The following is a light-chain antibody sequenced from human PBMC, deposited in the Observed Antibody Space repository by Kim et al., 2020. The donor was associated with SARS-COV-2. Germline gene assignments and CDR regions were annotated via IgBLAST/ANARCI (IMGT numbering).Light chain of an antibody. CDR3: QSADSSDSYVV. CDR1: ALPTQY. Sequence: SYELTQPPSVSVSPGQTARITCSGDALPTQYAYWYQQKPGQPPVLVIYKDTERPSGIPERFSGSSSGTIVTLTIGGVQAEDEADYYCQSADSSDSYVVFGGGTQLTVL. V-gene: IGLV3-25*03. CDR2: KDT. J-gene: IGLJ2*01.